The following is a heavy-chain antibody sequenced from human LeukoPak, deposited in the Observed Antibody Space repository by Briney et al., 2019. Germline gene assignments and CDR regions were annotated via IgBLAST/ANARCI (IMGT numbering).Heavy chain of an antibody. CDR3: ANIPPFDYGDYAIRLD. CDR2: IRNFGET. CDR1: GFTFRNYA. Sequence: GGSLRLSCAASGFTFRNYAMAWVRQAPGKWLEWVSSIRNFGETHYADSVRGRFIISRDNSQNTLYLQMNSLRAEDSALYYCANIPPFDYGDYAIRLDWGQGTLVTVSS. D-gene: IGHD4-17*01. V-gene: IGHV3-23*01. J-gene: IGHJ4*02.